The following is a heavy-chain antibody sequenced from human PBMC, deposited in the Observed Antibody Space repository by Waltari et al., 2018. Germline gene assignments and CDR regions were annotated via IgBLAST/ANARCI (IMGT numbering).Heavy chain of an antibody. J-gene: IGHJ4*02. Sequence: QVQLVESGGGVVQPGRSLRLSCAASGFTFSSYGMHWVRQAPGKGLEWVAVIWYERSNKYYADSVKGRFTISRDNSKNTLYLQMNSLRAEDTAVYYCARVLGYDRSGYRPLGYWGQGTLVTVSS. CDR1: GFTFSSYG. V-gene: IGHV3-33*01. D-gene: IGHD3-22*01. CDR2: IWYERSNK. CDR3: ARVLGYDRSGYRPLGY.